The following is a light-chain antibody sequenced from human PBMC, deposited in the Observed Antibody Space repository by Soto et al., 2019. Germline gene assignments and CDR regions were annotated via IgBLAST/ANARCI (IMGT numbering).Light chain of an antibody. CDR3: QQYGSSPGT. CDR1: QSVSSSY. Sequence: EIVLTQSPGTLSLSPGERASLSCRASQSVSSSYLAWYQQKPGQAPRLLLYGASSRATGIPDRFSGSGSGTDFTRTISRLEPEDFAVYDGQQYGSSPGTFGQGTKVEIK. V-gene: IGKV3-20*01. J-gene: IGKJ1*01. CDR2: GAS.